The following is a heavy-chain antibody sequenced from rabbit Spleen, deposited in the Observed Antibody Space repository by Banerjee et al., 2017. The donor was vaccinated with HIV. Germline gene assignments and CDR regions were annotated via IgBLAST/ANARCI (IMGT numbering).Heavy chain of an antibody. CDR2: MDTGSSGFT. CDR3: ARGSAEMTMVITGYYFNL. Sequence: QEQLVESGGGLVKPGASLTLTCTASGVSFSSSSYMCWVRQALGKGLEWIGCMDTGSSGFTYFATWAKGRFTCSKTSSTTVTLQMTRLTAADTATYFCARGSAEMTMVITGYYFNLWGPGTLVTVS. CDR1: GVSFSSSSY. J-gene: IGHJ4*01. V-gene: IGHV1S45*01. D-gene: IGHD2-1*01.